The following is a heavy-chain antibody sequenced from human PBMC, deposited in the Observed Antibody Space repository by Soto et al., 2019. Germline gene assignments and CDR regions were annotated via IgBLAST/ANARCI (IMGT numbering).Heavy chain of an antibody. CDR2: ISINSNHK. Sequence: HGWSLGLACAASGFTFSDFYVTWVRQAPGKGLEWLSYISINSNHKEYGDSVKGRHTISRDNAKNSLYLQMNSLRADDTAVYYCVRGGGGGQFDYWGQGTLVTVSS. CDR3: VRGGGGGQFDY. D-gene: IGHD2-21*01. J-gene: IGHJ4*02. V-gene: IGHV3-11*06. CDR1: GFTFSDFY.